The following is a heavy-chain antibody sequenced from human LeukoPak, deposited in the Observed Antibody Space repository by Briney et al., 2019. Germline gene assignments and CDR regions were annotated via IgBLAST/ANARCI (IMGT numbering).Heavy chain of an antibody. J-gene: IGHJ4*02. Sequence: GGSLRLSCAVSGFTLRSYAMKWVRQAPGKGLEWVSAITADGSSTHYTISVKGRFIISRDTPKNTLYRQMNNLRAEDTAVYYCAKDPSTLLSAYDYWGPGTLVTVSS. CDR3: AKDPSTLLSAYDY. CDR1: GFTLRSYA. CDR2: ITADGSST. V-gene: IGHV3-23*01. D-gene: IGHD3-3*02.